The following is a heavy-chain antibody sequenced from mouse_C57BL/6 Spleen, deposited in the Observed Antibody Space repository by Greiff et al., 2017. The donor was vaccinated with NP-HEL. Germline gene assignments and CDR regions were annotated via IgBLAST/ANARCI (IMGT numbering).Heavy chain of an antibody. D-gene: IGHD1-1*01. V-gene: IGHV1-82*01. J-gene: IGHJ4*01. CDR2: IYPGDGDT. CDR3: ALSYYYGSSLYYAMDY. CDR1: GYAFSSSW. Sequence: QVQLQQSGPELVKPGASVKISCKASGYAFSSSWMNWVKQRPGKGLEWIGRIYPGDGDTNYNGKFKGKATLTADKSSSTAYMQLSSLTSEDSAVYFCALSYYYGSSLYYAMDYWGQGTSVTVSS.